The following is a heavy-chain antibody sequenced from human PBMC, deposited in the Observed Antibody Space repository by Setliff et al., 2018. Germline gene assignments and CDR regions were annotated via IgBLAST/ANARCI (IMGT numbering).Heavy chain of an antibody. D-gene: IGHD6-13*01. J-gene: IGHJ5*01. Sequence: SVKVSCKASGGTLSSYAISWVRQAPGQGLEWMGRIIPIFGTANYAQKFQGRVTITADESTSTAYMELSSLRSEDTAVYYCARALGGISAAGNNWLDSWGQGTLVTVSS. CDR1: GGTLSSYA. V-gene: IGHV1-69*13. CDR2: IIPIFGTA. CDR3: ARALGGISAAGNNWLDS.